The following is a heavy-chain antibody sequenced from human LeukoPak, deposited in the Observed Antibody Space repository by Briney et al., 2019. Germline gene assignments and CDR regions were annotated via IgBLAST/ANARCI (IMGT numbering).Heavy chain of an antibody. V-gene: IGHV4-61*08. D-gene: IGHD3-10*01. CDR1: GGSISSGGYS. CDR2: IYNTGST. Sequence: SETLSLTCAVSGGSISSGGYSWSWIRQPPGKGLEWVVHIYNTGSTNYNPSLKSRVTISLDTSKNQVSLKLSSVTAADTAVYYCARVDGWFGEFTQMCNWFDPWGQGTQVIVSS. CDR3: ARVDGWFGEFTQMCNWFDP. J-gene: IGHJ5*02.